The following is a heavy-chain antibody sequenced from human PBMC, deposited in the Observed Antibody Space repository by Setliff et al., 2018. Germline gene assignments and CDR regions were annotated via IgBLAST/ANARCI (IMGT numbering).Heavy chain of an antibody. J-gene: IGHJ4*02. D-gene: IGHD2-2*01. CDR1: GYTFTSYG. Sequence: ASVKVSCKASGYTFTSYGINWVRQAPGQGLEWMTMIIPSTGNTNYAQKFQGRVTMTADTSTNTVYMDLSSLGSEDTAVYYCARGGSPDCSTAGCRYGDYVYWGQGTQVTVSS. CDR3: ARGGSPDCSTAGCRYGDYVY. CDR2: IIPSTGNT. V-gene: IGHV1-18*01.